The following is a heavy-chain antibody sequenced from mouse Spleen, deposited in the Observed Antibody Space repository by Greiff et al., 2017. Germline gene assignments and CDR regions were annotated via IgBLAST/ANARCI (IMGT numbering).Heavy chain of an antibody. J-gene: IGHJ4*01. Sequence: VQLQQSGAELVKPGASVKISCKASGYAFSSYWMNWVKQRPGKGLEWIGQIYPGDGDTNYNGKFKGKATLTADKSSSTAYMQLSSLTSEDSAVYFCARSGGNYEGYYAMDYWGQGTSVTVSS. CDR2: IYPGDGDT. CDR3: ARSGGNYEGYYAMDY. CDR1: GYAFSSYW. V-gene: IGHV1-80*01. D-gene: IGHD1-1*02.